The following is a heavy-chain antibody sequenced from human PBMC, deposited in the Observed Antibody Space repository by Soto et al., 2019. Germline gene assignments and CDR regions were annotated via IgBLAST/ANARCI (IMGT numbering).Heavy chain of an antibody. CDR1: GFTFSDYN. J-gene: IGHJ4*02. V-gene: IGHV3-11*01. Sequence: PGGSLRLSCAASGFTFSDYNMDWVRQAPGRGLEWLAFIDSRGRTLSYADSVRGRFTISRDNAENSVYLQMDSLRADDTAVYYCARQAARNYIDSWGQGNSVTVSS. CDR3: ARQAARNYIDS. D-gene: IGHD6-6*01. CDR2: IDSRGRTL.